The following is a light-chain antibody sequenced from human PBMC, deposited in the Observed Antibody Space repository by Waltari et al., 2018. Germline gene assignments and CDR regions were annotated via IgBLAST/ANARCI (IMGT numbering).Light chain of an antibody. CDR1: SSDVVGYNY. Sequence: QSALTQPPSASGSPGQSVTISCTATSSDVVGYNYVSWYQHHPGKPPKLLIYEVSKRPSGVPDRFSGSKSGNTASLTVSGLQAEDEADYYCSSYAGSNNLGVFGTGTKVTVL. CDR3: SSYAGSNNLGV. V-gene: IGLV2-8*01. CDR2: EVS. J-gene: IGLJ1*01.